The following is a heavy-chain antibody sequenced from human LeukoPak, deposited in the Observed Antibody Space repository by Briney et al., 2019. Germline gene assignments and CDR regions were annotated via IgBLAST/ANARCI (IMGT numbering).Heavy chain of an antibody. D-gene: IGHD3-10*01. CDR3: ARDLTRGAPDYFDN. Sequence: PGGSLRLSCAASGFTFSSYGMHWVRQAPGKGLEWVAVISYDGSNKYYADSVQGRFTISRDDSTNTLSLQMNSLRPDDTAIYYCARDLTRGAPDYFDNWGQGTLVTVSS. V-gene: IGHV3-30*03. CDR1: GFTFSSYG. CDR2: ISYDGSNK. J-gene: IGHJ4*02.